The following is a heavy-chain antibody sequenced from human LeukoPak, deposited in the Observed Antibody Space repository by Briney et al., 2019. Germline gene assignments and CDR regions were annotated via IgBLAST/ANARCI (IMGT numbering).Heavy chain of an antibody. V-gene: IGHV4-59*01. CDR1: GGSISSYY. J-gene: IGHJ5*02. D-gene: IGHD7-27*01. CDR3: ARVTWDKKFDP. CDR2: IYYRGST. Sequence: SETLSLTCTVSGGSISSYYWSWIRQPPGKGLEWIGYIYYRGSTNYNPSLKSRVTISVDTSKNQFSLKLSSVTAADTAVYYCARVTWDKKFDPWGQGTLVTVSS.